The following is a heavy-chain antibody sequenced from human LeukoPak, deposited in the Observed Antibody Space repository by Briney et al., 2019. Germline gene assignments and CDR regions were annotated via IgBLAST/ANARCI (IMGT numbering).Heavy chain of an antibody. V-gene: IGHV3-30*02. CDR1: GFTFSSYE. CDR3: ATGRAAVTDSKGY. J-gene: IGHJ4*02. CDR2: IRYDGSNK. Sequence: PGGSLRLSCAASGFTFSSYEMHWVRQPPGMGLEWVAFIRYDGSNKYYEDSVKGRFTISRDNSKNTLYLQMNSLRPEDTAVYYCATGRAAVTDSKGYWGQGTLVTVSS. D-gene: IGHD4-17*01.